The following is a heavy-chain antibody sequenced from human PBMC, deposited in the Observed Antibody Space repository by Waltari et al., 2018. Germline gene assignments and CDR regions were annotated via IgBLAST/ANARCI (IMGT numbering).Heavy chain of an antibody. CDR3: ARDRVVGHHY. CDR2: TNPTRGGT. Sequence: QVQLVQSGAEVKKPGASVKVSCKASGYTFTGYYMPWVRQAHGQGRGWRGWTNPTRGGTNYAQKVQGSVTTTRDTSISTAYMELSRLRSDDTAVYYCARDRVVGHHYWGQGTLVTVSS. CDR1: GYTFTGYY. J-gene: IGHJ4*02. D-gene: IGHD2-15*01. V-gene: IGHV1-2*02.